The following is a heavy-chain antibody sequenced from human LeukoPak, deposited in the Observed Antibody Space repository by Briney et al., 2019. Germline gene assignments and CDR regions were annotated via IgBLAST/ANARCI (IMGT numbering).Heavy chain of an antibody. CDR2: LYTDGKT. CDR1: GFIVSRNH. D-gene: IGHD6-19*01. Sequence: PGGSLRLSCAVSGFIVSRNHMACVRQAPGKGLQWVSVLYTDGKTFYEDSMKGRFTISRDNSKNTLNVQINNLRDDGTAVYYCARAVAGLYFDYWGQGILVTVSS. J-gene: IGHJ4*02. CDR3: ARAVAGLYFDY. V-gene: IGHV3-53*01.